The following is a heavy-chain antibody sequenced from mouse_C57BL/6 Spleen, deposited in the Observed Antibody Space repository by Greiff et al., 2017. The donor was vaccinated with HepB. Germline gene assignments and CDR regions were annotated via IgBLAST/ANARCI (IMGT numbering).Heavy chain of an antibody. J-gene: IGHJ4*01. V-gene: IGHV1-69*01. CDR1: GYTFTSYW. CDR2: IDPSDSYT. D-gene: IGHD3-1*01. CDR3: ASGLSDAMDY. Sequence: VQLQQPGAELVMPGASVKLSCKASGYTFTSYWMHWVKQRPGQGLEWIGEIDPSDSYTNYNQKFKGKSTLTVDKSSSTAYMQLSSLTSEDSAVYYCASGLSDAMDYWGQGTSVTVSS.